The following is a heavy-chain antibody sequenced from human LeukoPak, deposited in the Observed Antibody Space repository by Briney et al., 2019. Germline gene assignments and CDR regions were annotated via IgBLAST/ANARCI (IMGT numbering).Heavy chain of an antibody. J-gene: IGHJ6*02. V-gene: IGHV3-7*03. CDR3: ARNNGMDV. CDR2: VNRDGSET. Sequence: GGSLRLSCAASGFTLCNPWMAWVRQVPGRGPEWVANVNRDGSETYYLDSVKGRFTISKDNAKNSLYLQMNSLRAEDTALYHCARNNGMDVWGQGTTVIVSS. CDR1: GFTLCNPW.